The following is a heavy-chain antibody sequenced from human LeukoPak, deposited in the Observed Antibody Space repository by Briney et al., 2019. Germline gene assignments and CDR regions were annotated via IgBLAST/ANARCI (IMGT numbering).Heavy chain of an antibody. CDR2: IIPIFGAA. J-gene: IGHJ5*02. D-gene: IGHD2-2*02. CDR1: GGAFSSYA. Sequence: GASVKVSFKASGGAFSSYAISWVRQAPGQGLEWMGVIIPIFGAANYAQKFQGRVTITTYESTSTAYMELSSLRSEDTAVYYCARDSECSSTSCYRATLDPWGQGTLVTVSS. CDR3: ARDSECSSTSCYRATLDP. V-gene: IGHV1-69*05.